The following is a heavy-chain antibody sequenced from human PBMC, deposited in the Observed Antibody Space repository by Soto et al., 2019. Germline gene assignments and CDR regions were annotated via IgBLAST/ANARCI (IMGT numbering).Heavy chain of an antibody. J-gene: IGHJ4*02. Sequence: QVQLVQSGAEVKKPGSSVKVSCQASGGTFRGYAISWVRQAPGQGLEWLGGILPTSVTPNYAQKFQGGVKPTADESTITAFLAVKSLRSADAAVYCWARGYEGNSELDYWGQGTLVTVSS. CDR1: GGTFRGYA. CDR3: ARGYEGNSELDY. D-gene: IGHD2-2*01. V-gene: IGHV1-69*01. CDR2: ILPTSVTP.